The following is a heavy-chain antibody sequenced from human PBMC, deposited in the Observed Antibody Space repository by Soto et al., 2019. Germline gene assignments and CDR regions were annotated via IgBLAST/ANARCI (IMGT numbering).Heavy chain of an antibody. V-gene: IGHV1-3*01. Sequence: ASVKVSCKASGYTFTNYALHWVRQAPGQRLEWMGWINAGNGNTKYSQKFQGRVTITRDTSASTAYMELSSLRSEDTAVYYCARVSGYYLPDYWGQGTLVTVSS. D-gene: IGHD5-12*01. CDR2: INAGNGNT. CDR3: ARVSGYYLPDY. CDR1: GYTFTNYA. J-gene: IGHJ4*02.